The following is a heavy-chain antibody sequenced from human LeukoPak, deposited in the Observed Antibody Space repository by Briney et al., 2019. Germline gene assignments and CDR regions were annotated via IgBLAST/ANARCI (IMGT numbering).Heavy chain of an antibody. J-gene: IGHJ5*02. CDR3: ARGMTVAANWFDP. D-gene: IGHD6-19*01. Sequence: GGSLRLSCATSGFTFTTYWMNWVRQAPGKGLQWVANIKEDGSKTYYVDSVKGRFTISRDNAKNSLYLQMDSLRAEDTGVYYCARGMTVAANWFDPWGQGTLVTVSS. CDR1: GFTFTTYW. V-gene: IGHV3-7*04. CDR2: IKEDGSKT.